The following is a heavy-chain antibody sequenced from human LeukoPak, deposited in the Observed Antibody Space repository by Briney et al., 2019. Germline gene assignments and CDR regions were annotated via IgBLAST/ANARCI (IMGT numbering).Heavy chain of an antibody. CDR3: ASSYCSSTSCHDYYYYGMDV. CDR1: GYTFTSYY. D-gene: IGHD2-2*01. Sequence: ASVKVSCKASGYTFTSYYMHWVRQAPGQGLEWMGIINPSCGSTSYAQKFQGRVAMTRDTSTSTVYMELSSLRSEDTAVYYCASSYCSSTSCHDYYYYGMDVWGQGTTVTVSS. V-gene: IGHV1-46*01. J-gene: IGHJ6*02. CDR2: INPSCGST.